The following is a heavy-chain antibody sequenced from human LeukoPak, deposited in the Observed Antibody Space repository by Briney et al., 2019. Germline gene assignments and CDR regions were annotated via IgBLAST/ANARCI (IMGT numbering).Heavy chain of an antibody. CDR3: AVRGSSSSWYYFDY. J-gene: IGHJ4*02. D-gene: IGHD6-13*01. Sequence: GGSLRLSCAASGFTYSSYAMSWVRQAPGKGLEWVSAISGSGGSTYYADSVKGRFTISRDNSKNSLYLQMNSLRAEDTAVYYCAVRGSSSSWYYFDYWGQGTLVTVSS. CDR2: ISGSGGST. V-gene: IGHV3-23*01. CDR1: GFTYSSYA.